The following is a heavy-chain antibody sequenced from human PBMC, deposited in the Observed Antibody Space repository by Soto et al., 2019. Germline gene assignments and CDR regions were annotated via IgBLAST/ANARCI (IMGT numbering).Heavy chain of an antibody. CDR2: ISGSGGST. V-gene: IGHV3-23*01. Sequence: GGSLRLSCAASGFTFSSYAMSWVRQAPGKGLEWVSAISGSGGSTYYADSVKGRFTISRDNSKNTLYLQMNSLRAEDTAVYYCAKDPFSRAYSSSWRPHNWFDPWGQGTLVTVSS. CDR3: AKDPFSRAYSSSWRPHNWFDP. D-gene: IGHD6-13*01. J-gene: IGHJ5*02. CDR1: GFTFSSYA.